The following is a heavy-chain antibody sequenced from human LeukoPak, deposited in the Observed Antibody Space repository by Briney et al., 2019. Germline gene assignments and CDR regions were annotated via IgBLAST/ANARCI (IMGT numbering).Heavy chain of an antibody. CDR1: GGTLSSYA. CDR3: ARDLGSPRYNWFDP. J-gene: IGHJ5*02. V-gene: IGHV1-69*13. Sequence: ASVKVSCKASGGTLSSYAISWVRQAPGQGLEWMGGIIPIFGTANYAQKFQGRVTITADESTSTAYMELSSLRSEDTAVYYCARDLGSPRYNWFDPWGQGTLVTVSS. D-gene: IGHD3-16*01. CDR2: IIPIFGTA.